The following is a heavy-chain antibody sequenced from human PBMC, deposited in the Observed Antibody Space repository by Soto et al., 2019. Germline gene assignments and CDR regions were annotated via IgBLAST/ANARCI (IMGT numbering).Heavy chain of an antibody. Sequence: GGSLRLSCAASGFTFSSYSMNWVRQAPGKGLEWVSSISSSSSYIYYADSVKGRFTISRDNAKNSLYLQMNSLRAEDTAVYYCARVSVVVVAATPSYMDVWGKGTTVTVSS. CDR1: GFTFSSYS. J-gene: IGHJ6*03. V-gene: IGHV3-21*01. D-gene: IGHD2-15*01. CDR3: ARVSVVVVAATPSYMDV. CDR2: ISSSSSYI.